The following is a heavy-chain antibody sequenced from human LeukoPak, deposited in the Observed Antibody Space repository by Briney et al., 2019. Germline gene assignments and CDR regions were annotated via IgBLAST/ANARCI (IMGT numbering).Heavy chain of an antibody. D-gene: IGHD6-6*01. V-gene: IGHV1-69*01. J-gene: IGHJ6*02. Sequence: GSSVKVSCKASGGTFSSYAISWVRQAPGQGLEWMGGIIPIFGTANYAQKFQGRVTITADESTGTAYMELSSLRSEDTAVYYCAREGAARNYYGMDVWGQGTTVTVSS. CDR1: GGTFSSYA. CDR2: IIPIFGTA. CDR3: AREGAARNYYGMDV.